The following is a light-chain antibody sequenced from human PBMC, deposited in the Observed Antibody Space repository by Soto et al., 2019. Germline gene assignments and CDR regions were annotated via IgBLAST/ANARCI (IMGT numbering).Light chain of an antibody. J-gene: IGLJ2*01. Sequence: QSALTQPASVSGSPGQSITISCTGTSSDVGNYNLVSWYQHHPGKAPKLMIYEGSKRPSGVSHRFSGSQSGNTASLTISGLQADDEADDYCCSYSGSSTLVFGGGTKLTVL. V-gene: IGLV2-23*01. CDR1: SSDVGNYNL. CDR3: CSYSGSSTLV. CDR2: EGS.